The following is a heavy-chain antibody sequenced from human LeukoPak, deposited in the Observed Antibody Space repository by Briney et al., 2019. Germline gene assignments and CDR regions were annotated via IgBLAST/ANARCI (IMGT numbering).Heavy chain of an antibody. J-gene: IGHJ5*02. V-gene: IGHV4-38-2*02. CDR2: IRHSGTT. CDR1: RYCLSNGFY. D-gene: IGHD3-10*01. Sequence: SETLSHTRTLSRYCLSNGFYWGWFRQLPGKGWGWLGTIRHSGTTYYNPSLKSRVTISIDSSKNQFSLRLTSVTAADTAVVYCARAEGEIYRRSGSNNWFDPWGQGALVTVSS. CDR3: ARAEGEIYRRSGSNNWFDP.